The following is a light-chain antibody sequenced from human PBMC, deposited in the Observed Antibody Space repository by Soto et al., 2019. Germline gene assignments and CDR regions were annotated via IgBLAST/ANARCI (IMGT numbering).Light chain of an antibody. V-gene: IGLV2-14*01. J-gene: IGLJ1*01. Sequence: QSVLTQPASVPGSPGQSITISCTGTSSDVGGYNYVSWYQQHPGKAPKLMIYDVSNRPSGVSNRFSGSKSGNTASLTISGLQAADEADYYCSSYTSSSTRVFGTGTKVTVL. CDR2: DVS. CDR1: SSDVGGYNY. CDR3: SSYTSSSTRV.